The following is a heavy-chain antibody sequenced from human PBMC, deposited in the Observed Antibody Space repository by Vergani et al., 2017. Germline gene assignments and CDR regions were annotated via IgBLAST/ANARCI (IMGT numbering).Heavy chain of an antibody. V-gene: IGHV4-59*01. J-gene: IGHJ6*02. CDR3: ARIEGSSYYYYGMDV. Sequence: QVQLQESGPGLVKPSETLSLTCTVSGGSISSYYWSWIRQPPGKGLEWIGYIYYSGSTNYNPSLKSRVTISVDTSKNQFSLKLSSVTAADTAVYYCARIEGSSYYYYGMDVWGQGTTVTVSS. CDR2: IYYSGST. CDR1: GGSISSYY. D-gene: IGHD6-6*01.